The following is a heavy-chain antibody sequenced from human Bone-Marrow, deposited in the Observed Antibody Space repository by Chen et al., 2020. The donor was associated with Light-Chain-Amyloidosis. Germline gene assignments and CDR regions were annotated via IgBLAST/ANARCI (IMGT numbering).Heavy chain of an antibody. Sequence: EVQLEQSGPEVKKPGESRKISCKGSGYTFPNYWIGWVRQMPGKGLEWMGVIYPDDSDARYSPSFEGQVTISADKSITTAYLQWSSLKASDTAMYYCARRRDGYNFDYWGQGTLVTVSS. CDR1: GYTFPNYW. D-gene: IGHD5-12*01. J-gene: IGHJ4*02. V-gene: IGHV5-51*01. CDR3: ARRRDGYNFDY. CDR2: IYPDDSDA.